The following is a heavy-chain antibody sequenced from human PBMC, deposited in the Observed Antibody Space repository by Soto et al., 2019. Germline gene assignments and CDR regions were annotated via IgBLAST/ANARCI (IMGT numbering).Heavy chain of an antibody. CDR3: ARTSSGYYQGYYYYGMDV. V-gene: IGHV3-66*01. J-gene: IGHJ6*02. CDR2: IYSGGST. D-gene: IGHD3-22*01. Sequence: LEWVSVIYSGGSTYYADSVKGRFTISRDNSKNTLYLQMNSLRAEDTALFYCARTSSGYYQGYYYYGMDVWGQGTTVTVSS.